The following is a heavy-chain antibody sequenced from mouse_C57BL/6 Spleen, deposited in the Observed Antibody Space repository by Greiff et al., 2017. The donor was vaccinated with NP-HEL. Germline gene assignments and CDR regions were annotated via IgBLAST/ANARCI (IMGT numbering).Heavy chain of an antibody. D-gene: IGHD1-1*01. Sequence: EVQVVESGGGLVKPGGSLKLSCAASGFTFSSYAMSWVRQTPEKRLEWVATISDGGSYTYYPDNVKGRFTISRDNAKNNLYLQMSHLKSEDTAMYYCARVGGSPYAMDYWGQGTSVTVSS. V-gene: IGHV5-4*01. J-gene: IGHJ4*01. CDR1: GFTFSSYA. CDR2: ISDGGSYT. CDR3: ARVGGSPYAMDY.